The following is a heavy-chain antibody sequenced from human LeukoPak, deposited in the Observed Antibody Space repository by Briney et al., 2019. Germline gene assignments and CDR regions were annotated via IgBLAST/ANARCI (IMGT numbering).Heavy chain of an antibody. CDR2: INPNSGGT. Sequence: GASVKVSCKASGYTFTGYYMLWVRQAPGQGLEWMGWINPNSGGTNYAQKFQGRVTMTRDTSISTAYMELRSLRSDDTAVYYCARHITGTTILSDYWGQGTLVTVSS. D-gene: IGHD1-20*01. CDR1: GYTFTGYY. CDR3: ARHITGTTILSDY. V-gene: IGHV1-2*02. J-gene: IGHJ4*02.